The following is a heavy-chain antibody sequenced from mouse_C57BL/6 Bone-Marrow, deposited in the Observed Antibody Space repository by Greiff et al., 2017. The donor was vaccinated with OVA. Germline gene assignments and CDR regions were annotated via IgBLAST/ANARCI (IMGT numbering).Heavy chain of an antibody. CDR1: GFTFSSYA. V-gene: IGHV5-4*01. CDR3: ARDSYGSSYGRFAY. D-gene: IGHD1-1*01. CDR2: ISDGGSYT. J-gene: IGHJ3*01. Sequence: EVMLVESGGGLVKPGGSLKLSCAASGFTFSSYAMSWVRQTPEKRLEWVATISDGGSYTYYPDNVKGRFTISRDNAKNNLYLQMSHLKSEDTAMYYCARDSYGSSYGRFAYWGQGTLVTVSA.